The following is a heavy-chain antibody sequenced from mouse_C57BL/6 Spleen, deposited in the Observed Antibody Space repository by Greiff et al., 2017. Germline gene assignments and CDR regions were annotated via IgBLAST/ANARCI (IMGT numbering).Heavy chain of an antibody. CDR1: GYSITSGYY. Sequence: VQLQQSGPGLVKPSQSLSLTCSVTGYSITSGYYWNWIRQFPGNKLEWMGCISYDGGNNYNPSLKNRSTITRDTSKNQFFLKLNSVTTEDTATYYCAREDSSGYIACWGQGTLVTVSA. D-gene: IGHD3-2*02. J-gene: IGHJ3*01. CDR3: AREDSSGYIAC. CDR2: ISYDGGN. V-gene: IGHV3-6*01.